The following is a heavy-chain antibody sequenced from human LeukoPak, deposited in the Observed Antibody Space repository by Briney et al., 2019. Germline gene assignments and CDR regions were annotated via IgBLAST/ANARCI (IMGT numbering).Heavy chain of an antibody. CDR1: GYSFTSNY. CDR2: IYPRDGST. V-gene: IGHV1-2*02. J-gene: IGHJ3*02. Sequence: ASVTVSCKASGYSFTSNYIHWVRQAPGQGLEWMGMIYPRDGSTSYAQKFQGRVTMTRDTSISTAYMELSRLRSDDTAVYYCARGLHTWIQLWFSGGADAFDIWGQGTMVTVSS. D-gene: IGHD5-18*01. CDR3: ARGLHTWIQLWFSGGADAFDI.